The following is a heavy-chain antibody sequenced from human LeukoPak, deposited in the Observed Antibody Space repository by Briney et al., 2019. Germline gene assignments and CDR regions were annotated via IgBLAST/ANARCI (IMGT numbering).Heavy chain of an antibody. CDR3: ARGRGGGYCSGGSCGDDAFDI. V-gene: IGHV3-23*01. J-gene: IGHJ3*02. Sequence: GGSLRLSCAASGFTFSSYAMSWVRQAPGKGLEWVSAISGSGGSTYYADSVKGRFTISRDYSKNTLYLQRNSLRAEDTAVYYWARGRGGGYCSGGSCGDDAFDIWGQGTMVTVSS. CDR2: ISGSGGST. D-gene: IGHD2-15*01. CDR1: GFTFSSYA.